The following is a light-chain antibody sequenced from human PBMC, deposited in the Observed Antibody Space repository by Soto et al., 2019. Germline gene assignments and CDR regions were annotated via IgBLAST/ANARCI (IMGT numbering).Light chain of an antibody. J-gene: IGKJ1*01. CDR2: AAS. V-gene: IGKV1-6*01. CDR3: LQDYYYPRT. CDR1: QGIRNE. Sequence: AIQMTQSPSSLSASVGDRVTITCRASQGIRNELGWYQQKPGKAPYLLIYAASNLQSGVPSRFSGSGSGTDFTLTISGLQPADFATYYCLQDYYYPRTFSQGTKVEIK.